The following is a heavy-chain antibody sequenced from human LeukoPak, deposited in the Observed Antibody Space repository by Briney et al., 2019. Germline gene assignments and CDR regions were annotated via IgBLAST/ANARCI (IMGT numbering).Heavy chain of an antibody. D-gene: IGHD1-26*01. CDR3: ATLSGARDY. J-gene: IGHJ4*02. V-gene: IGHV4-59*04. CDR1: GGSISSHY. CDR2: IYYSGST. Sequence: SETLSLTCTVSGGSISSHYWSWIRQPPGKGLEWIGYIYYSGSTYYNPSLKSRVTISVDTSKNQFFLNLSSVTAADTAIYYCATLSGARDYWGQGTLVTVSS.